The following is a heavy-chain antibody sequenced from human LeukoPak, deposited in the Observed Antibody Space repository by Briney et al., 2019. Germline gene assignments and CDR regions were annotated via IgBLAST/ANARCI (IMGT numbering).Heavy chain of an antibody. V-gene: IGHV4-59*06. Sequence: GSLRLSCAASGFTFSNFAMTWVRQAPGKGLEWIGYIYYSGSTYYNPSLKSRVTISVDTSKNQFSLKLSSVTAADTAVYYCARGGLNYYDILTGYDYWGQGTLVTVSS. J-gene: IGHJ4*02. CDR1: GFTFSNFA. CDR2: IYYSGST. CDR3: ARGGLNYYDILTGYDY. D-gene: IGHD3-9*01.